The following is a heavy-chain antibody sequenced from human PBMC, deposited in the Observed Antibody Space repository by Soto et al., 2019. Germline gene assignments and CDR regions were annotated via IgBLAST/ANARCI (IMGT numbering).Heavy chain of an antibody. D-gene: IGHD3-3*01. CDR3: AKTLRFLEWLSFDFDY. CDR2: ISYDGSNK. Sequence: SLRLSCAASGFTFSSYGMHWVRQAPGKGLEWVAVISYDGSNKYYADSVKGRFTISRDNSKNTLYLQMNSLRAEDTAVYYCAKTLRFLEWLSFDFDYWGQGTLVTVSS. CDR1: GFTFSSYG. V-gene: IGHV3-30*18. J-gene: IGHJ4*02.